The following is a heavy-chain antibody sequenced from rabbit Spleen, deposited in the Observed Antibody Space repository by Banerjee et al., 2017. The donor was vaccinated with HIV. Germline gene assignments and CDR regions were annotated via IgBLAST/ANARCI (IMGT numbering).Heavy chain of an antibody. CDR1: GIDFTRYG. CDR3: ARDLVGVIGWNFNL. V-gene: IGHV1S40*01. CDR2: IYPGSSGTT. J-gene: IGHJ4*01. Sequence: QSLEESGGDLVKPGASLTLTCTASGIDFTRYGINWVRQAPGKGLEWIGYIYPGSSGTTYYASWAKGRFTISKTSSTTVTLQMTSLTAADTATYFCARDLVGVIGWNFNLWDPGTLVTVS. D-gene: IGHD1-1*01.